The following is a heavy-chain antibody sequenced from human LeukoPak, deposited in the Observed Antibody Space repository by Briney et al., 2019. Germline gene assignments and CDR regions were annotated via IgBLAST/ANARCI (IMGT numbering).Heavy chain of an antibody. J-gene: IGHJ5*02. D-gene: IGHD2-2*01. CDR3: ARGCSSTSCSGWFDP. CDR1: GFTFGSYW. V-gene: IGHV3-7*01. CDR2: IKQDGSEK. Sequence: GGSLRLSCAASGFTFGSYWMTWVRQAPGKGLEWVANIKQDGSEKNYVDSVKGRFTISRDNAKNSLDLQMSSLRAEDTAIYYCARGCSSTSCSGWFDPWGQGTLVTVSP.